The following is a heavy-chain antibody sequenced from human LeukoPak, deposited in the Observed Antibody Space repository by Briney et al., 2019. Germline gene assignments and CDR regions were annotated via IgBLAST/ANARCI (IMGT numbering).Heavy chain of an antibody. CDR1: GFTFSYYA. J-gene: IGHJ4*02. CDR2: ISSDGSDK. D-gene: IGHD3-22*01. V-gene: IGHV3-30-3*02. Sequence: GGSLRLSCAASGFTFSYYAMHWVRQAPGKGLEWVAFISSDGSDKYYADSMKGRFTISRDNSKNTLYLQMNSLRAEDTAVYYCAKYLGRGYYYDSSAYYDPLDYWGQGTLVTVSS. CDR3: AKYLGRGYYYDSSAYYDPLDY.